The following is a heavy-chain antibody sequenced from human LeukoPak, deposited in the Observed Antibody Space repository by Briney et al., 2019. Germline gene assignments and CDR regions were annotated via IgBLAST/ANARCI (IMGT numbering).Heavy chain of an antibody. J-gene: IGHJ4*02. Sequence: QPGRSLRLSCAASGFTFSSYGMHWVRQAPGKGLEWVAVIWYDGSNKYYADSVKGRFTISRDNSKNTLYLQMNSLRAEDTAVYYCARDRYGDYLCGGLYFDYWGQGTLVTVSS. D-gene: IGHD4-17*01. CDR2: IWYDGSNK. V-gene: IGHV3-33*01. CDR1: GFTFSSYG. CDR3: ARDRYGDYLCGGLYFDY.